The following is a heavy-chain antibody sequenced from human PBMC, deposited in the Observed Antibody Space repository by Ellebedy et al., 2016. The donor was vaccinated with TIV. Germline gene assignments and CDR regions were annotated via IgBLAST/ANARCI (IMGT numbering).Heavy chain of an antibody. V-gene: IGHV2-5*01. D-gene: IGHD3-10*01. CDR3: AHSGLLWFGIGYFQH. CDR1: GFSLSTSGVG. CDR2: IYWNDDK. J-gene: IGHJ1*01. Sequence: SGPTLVKPTQTLTLTCTFSGFSLSTSGVGVGWIRQPPGKALEWLALIYWNDDKRYSPSLKSRLTITKDTSKNQVVLTMTNMDPVDTATYYCAHSGLLWFGIGYFQHWGQGTLVTVSS.